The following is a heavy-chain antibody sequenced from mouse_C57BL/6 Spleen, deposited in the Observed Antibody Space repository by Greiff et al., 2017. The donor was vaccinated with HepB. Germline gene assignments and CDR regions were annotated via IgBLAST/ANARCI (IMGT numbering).Heavy chain of an antibody. CDR3: TRWDYGSSWSY. CDR1: GYTFTDYE. Sequence: VQLQQSGAELVRPGASVTLSCKASGYTFTDYEMHWVKQTPVHGLEWIGAIDPETGGTAYNQKFKGKAILTADKSSSTAYMELRSLTSEDSAVYYCTRWDYGSSWSYWGQGTTLTVSS. CDR2: IDPETGGT. J-gene: IGHJ2*01. D-gene: IGHD1-1*01. V-gene: IGHV1-15*01.